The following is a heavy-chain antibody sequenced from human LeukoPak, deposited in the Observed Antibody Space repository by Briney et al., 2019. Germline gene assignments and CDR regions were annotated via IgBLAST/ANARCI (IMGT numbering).Heavy chain of an antibody. CDR2: IYYSGST. J-gene: IGHJ4*02. Sequence: SETLSLTCAVSGGSISSGGYSWRWLRQPPGKGLEWIGYIYYSGSTYYNPSLKSRVTISVDTSKNQFPLKLSSVTAADTAVYYCARGFNGLDYWGQGTLVTVSS. CDR3: ARGFNGLDY. V-gene: IGHV4-30-4*07. CDR1: GGSISSGGYS.